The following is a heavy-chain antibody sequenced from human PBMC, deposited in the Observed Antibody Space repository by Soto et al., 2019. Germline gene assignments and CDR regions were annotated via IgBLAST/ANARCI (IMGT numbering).Heavy chain of an antibody. CDR3: ARDPYDSSGYYYDY. CDR1: GFTFSSYA. V-gene: IGHV3-30-3*01. J-gene: IGHJ4*02. Sequence: QPGGSLRLSCAASGFTFSSYAIHWVRQAPGKGLEWVAVISYDGSNKYYADSVKGRFTISRDNSKNTLYLQMNSLRAEDTAVYYCARDPYDSSGYYYDYWGQGTLVTVSS. D-gene: IGHD3-22*01. CDR2: ISYDGSNK.